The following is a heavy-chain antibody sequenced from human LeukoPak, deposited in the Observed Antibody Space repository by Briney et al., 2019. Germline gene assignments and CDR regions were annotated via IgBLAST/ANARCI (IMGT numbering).Heavy chain of an antibody. V-gene: IGHV3-53*01. CDR2: IYSGGST. Sequence: GGSLRLSCAASGFTFSDYAMSWVRQAPGKGLEWVSVIYSGGSTYYSDSVKGRFTISRDNSKNTLYLQMNSLRADDTAVYYCARDFGGSYYDISAYPLGWFDPWGQGTLVTVSS. CDR3: ARDFGGSYYDISAYPLGWFDP. D-gene: IGHD3-22*01. J-gene: IGHJ5*02. CDR1: GFTFSDYA.